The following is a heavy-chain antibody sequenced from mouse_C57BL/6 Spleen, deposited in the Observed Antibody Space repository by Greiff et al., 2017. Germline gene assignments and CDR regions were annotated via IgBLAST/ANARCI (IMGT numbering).Heavy chain of an antibody. Sequence: DVKLVESEGGLVQPGSSMKLSCTASGFTFRDYYMAWVRQVPEKGLEWVANINYDGSSTYYLDSLKSRFIISRDNAKNILYLQMSSLKSEDTATYYCARGETGDYVDDWCQGTTLTVSS. D-gene: IGHD4-1*01. CDR2: INYDGSST. CDR3: ARGETGDYVDD. V-gene: IGHV5-16*01. J-gene: IGHJ2*01. CDR1: GFTFRDYY.